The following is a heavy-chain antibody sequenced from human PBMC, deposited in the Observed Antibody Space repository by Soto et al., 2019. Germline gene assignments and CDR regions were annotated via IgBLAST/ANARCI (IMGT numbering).Heavy chain of an antibody. CDR3: ARQVNDSGFTVAFDF. V-gene: IGHV5-51*01. J-gene: IGHJ4*02. Sequence: AGESVKISCKGSGYSFTSYWIAWVRQMPGKGLEWMGIIYPGDFDTRYSPSFQGQVTISADKSISTAYLQWSSLRASDTAMYYCARQVNDSGFTVAFDFWGQGTLVTVSS. D-gene: IGHD1-26*01. CDR1: GYSFTSYW. CDR2: IYPGDFDT.